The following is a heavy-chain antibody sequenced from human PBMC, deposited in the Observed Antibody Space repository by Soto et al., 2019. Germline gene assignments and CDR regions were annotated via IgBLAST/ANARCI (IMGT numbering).Heavy chain of an antibody. D-gene: IGHD5-12*01. CDR2: IIPIFGTA. J-gene: IGHJ6*02. V-gene: IGHV1-69*06. CDR3: ARSNSGYDPYYYYGMDV. Sequence: QVQLVQSGAEVKKPGSSVKVSCKASGGTFSSYAISWVRQAPGQGLEWMGGIIPIFGTANYEQKFQGRVTITADKSTSTAYMELSSLRSEDTAVYYCARSNSGYDPYYYYGMDVWGQGTTVTVSS. CDR1: GGTFSSYA.